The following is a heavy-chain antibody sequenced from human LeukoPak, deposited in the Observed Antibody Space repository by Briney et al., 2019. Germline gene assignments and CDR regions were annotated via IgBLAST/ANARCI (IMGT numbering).Heavy chain of an antibody. D-gene: IGHD6-19*01. Sequence: GGSLRLSCAASGFTFSSYSMNWVRQAPGKGLEWVSSISSSSSYIYYADSVKGRFTISRDNAKNSLYLQMNSLRAEDTAVYYCARVLLSSGWPDYWGQGTLVTVSS. CDR3: ARVLLSSGWPDY. CDR1: GFTFSSYS. J-gene: IGHJ4*02. V-gene: IGHV3-21*01. CDR2: ISSSSSYI.